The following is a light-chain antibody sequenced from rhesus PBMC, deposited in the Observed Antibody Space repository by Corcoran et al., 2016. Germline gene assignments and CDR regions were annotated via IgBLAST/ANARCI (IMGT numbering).Light chain of an antibody. CDR1: QGISSY. CDR2: YAN. Sequence: DIQMTQSPSSLSASVGDRVTITCRASQGISSYLNWSQQNPGKAPKLLIYYANHLESGVPSRFSGSGAGTEFTLNISSLQPEDCSTCYYQQYNSLAWTFGQETKVGMK. V-gene: IGKV1-32*01. J-gene: IGKJ1*01. CDR3: QQYNSLAWT.